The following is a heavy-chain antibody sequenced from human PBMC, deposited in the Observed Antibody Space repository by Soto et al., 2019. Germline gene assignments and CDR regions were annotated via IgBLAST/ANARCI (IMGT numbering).Heavy chain of an antibody. CDR1: GFTFSDYY. D-gene: IGHD2-2*01. Sequence: QVQLVESGGGLVKPGGSLRLSCAASGFTFSDYYMSWIRQAPGKGLEWVSYISSSGSTIYYADSVKGRFTISRDNAKNSLYLQMNSLRAEDTAVYYCASEGGLVQYCSSTSCKLPAKHRHYYYYYMDVWGKGTTVTVSS. CDR2: ISSSGSTI. V-gene: IGHV3-11*01. CDR3: ASEGGLVQYCSSTSCKLPAKHRHYYYYYMDV. J-gene: IGHJ6*03.